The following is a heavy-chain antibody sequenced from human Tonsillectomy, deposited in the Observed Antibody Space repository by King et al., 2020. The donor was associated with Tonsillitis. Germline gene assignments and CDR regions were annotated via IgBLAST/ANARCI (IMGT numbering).Heavy chain of an antibody. CDR2: ISGSGGRT. Sequence: VQLVESGGGLVQPGGSLRLSCAASGFTFSSYAISWVRQAPGKGLEWGSGISGSGGRTFYADSVKGRLTTSRDNSKNTLYLQINSLRAEDTAVYYCAKASTNDYFQHWGQGTLGTVSA. CDR1: GFTFSSYA. V-gene: IGHV3-23*04. J-gene: IGHJ1*01. CDR3: AKASTNDYFQH. D-gene: IGHD1-1*01.